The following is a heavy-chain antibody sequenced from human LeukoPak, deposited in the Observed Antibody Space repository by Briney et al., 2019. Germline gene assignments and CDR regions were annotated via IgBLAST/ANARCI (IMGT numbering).Heavy chain of an antibody. CDR3: ARWGYSSGS. Sequence: PGGSLRLSCAASGFTFSDYAMTWVRQAPGKGLEWVSRINNDGSSTSYADSVKGRFTISRDNAKNTVYLQMNSLRAEDTAVYYCARWGYSSGSWGQGTLVTVSS. J-gene: IGHJ5*02. CDR2: INNDGSST. V-gene: IGHV3-74*01. CDR1: GFTFSDYA. D-gene: IGHD6-19*01.